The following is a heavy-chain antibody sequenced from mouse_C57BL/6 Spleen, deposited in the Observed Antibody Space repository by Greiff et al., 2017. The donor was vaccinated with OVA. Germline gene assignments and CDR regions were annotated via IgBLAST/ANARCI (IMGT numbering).Heavy chain of an antibody. J-gene: IGHJ4*01. Sequence: QVQLQQSGPELVKPGASVKISCKASGYAFSSSWMNWVKQRPGKGLEWIGRIYPGDGDTNYNGKFKGKATLTADKSSSTAYMQLSSLTSEDSAVYFCARLGYLYAMDYWGQGTSVTVSS. CDR3: ARLGYLYAMDY. V-gene: IGHV1-82*01. CDR1: GYAFSSSW. D-gene: IGHD5-1-1*01. CDR2: IYPGDGDT.